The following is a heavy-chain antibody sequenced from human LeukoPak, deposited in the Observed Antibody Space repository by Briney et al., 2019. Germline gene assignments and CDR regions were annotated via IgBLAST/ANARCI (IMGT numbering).Heavy chain of an antibody. D-gene: IGHD6-19*01. Sequence: GGSLRLSCAASGFTFSSYAMSWVHQAPGKGLEWVSAISGSGGSTYYADSVKGRFTISRDNSKNTLYLQMNSLRAEDTAVYYCAKGKSSGWYDNWFDPWGQGTLVTVSS. J-gene: IGHJ5*02. V-gene: IGHV3-23*01. CDR3: AKGKSSGWYDNWFDP. CDR2: ISGSGGST. CDR1: GFTFSSYA.